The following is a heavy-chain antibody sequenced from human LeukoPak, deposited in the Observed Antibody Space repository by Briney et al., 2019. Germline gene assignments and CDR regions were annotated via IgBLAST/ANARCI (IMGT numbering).Heavy chain of an antibody. CDR2: ISAYNGNT. CDR1: GYTFTSYG. J-gene: IGHJ6*03. V-gene: IGHV1-18*01. Sequence: ASVKVSCKASGYTFTSYGISWVRQAPGQGLEWMGWISAYNGNTNYAQKLQGRVTMTTDTSTSTAYMELRSLRSDDTAVYYCARGPIDCTNGVCYKTSSNYYYYMDVWGKGTTVTVSS. D-gene: IGHD2-8*01. CDR3: ARGPIDCTNGVCYKTSSNYYYYMDV.